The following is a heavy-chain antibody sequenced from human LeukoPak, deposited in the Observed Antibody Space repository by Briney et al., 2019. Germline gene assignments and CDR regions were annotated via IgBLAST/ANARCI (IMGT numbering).Heavy chain of an antibody. D-gene: IGHD2-15*01. CDR3: ARLLGYCSGGSCSSEY. Sequence: GGSLRLSCAASGFTVSSNYMSWVRLAPGEGLEWVSVIYSGGSTYYADSVKGRFTISRDNSKNTLYLQMNSLRAEDTAVYYCARLLGYCSGGSCSSEYWGQGTLVTVSS. J-gene: IGHJ4*02. CDR2: IYSGGST. V-gene: IGHV3-53*01. CDR1: GFTVSSNY.